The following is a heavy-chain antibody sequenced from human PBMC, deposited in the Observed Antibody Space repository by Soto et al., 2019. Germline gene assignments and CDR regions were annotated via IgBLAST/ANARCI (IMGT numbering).Heavy chain of an antibody. CDR1: GFTASSNY. V-gene: IGHV3-66*01. J-gene: IGHJ3*02. CDR2: IYSGGST. D-gene: IGHD6-13*01. CDR3: ARDLKRLAAACTAFDI. Sequence: GGSLRLSCAASGFTASSNYMSWVRQAPGKGMEWVSVIYSGGSTSYAYSVKDRFTISRDNSKNTLYLQMNSLRAEDTAVYYGARDLKRLAAACTAFDIWGQGTMVTVSS.